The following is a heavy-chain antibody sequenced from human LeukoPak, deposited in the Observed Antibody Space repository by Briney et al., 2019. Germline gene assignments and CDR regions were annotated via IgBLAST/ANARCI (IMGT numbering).Heavy chain of an antibody. Sequence: SVKVSCKASGGTFSSYAISWVRQAPGQGLEWMGGIIPIFGTANYAQKFQGRVTITADESTSTAFMELSSLRSEDTAVYYCARVRGIVVVPAAMLSNAFDIWGQGTMVTVSS. CDR2: IIPIFGTA. D-gene: IGHD2-2*01. CDR3: ARVRGIVVVPAAMLSNAFDI. J-gene: IGHJ3*02. V-gene: IGHV1-69*13. CDR1: GGTFSSYA.